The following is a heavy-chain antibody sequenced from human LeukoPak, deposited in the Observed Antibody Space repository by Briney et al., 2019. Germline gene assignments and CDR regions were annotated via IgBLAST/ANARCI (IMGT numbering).Heavy chain of an antibody. CDR1: GGSISSYY. D-gene: IGHD5-18*01. J-gene: IGHJ6*03. V-gene: IGHV4-59*01. CDR3: ARSIRGYSDVRGYMDV. Sequence: SETLSLTCTVSGGSISSYYWSWIRQPPGKGLEWIGYIYYSGSTNYNPSPKSRVTISVDTSKNQFSLRLSSVTAADTAVYYCARSIRGYSDVRGYMDVWGKGTTVTVSS. CDR2: IYYSGST.